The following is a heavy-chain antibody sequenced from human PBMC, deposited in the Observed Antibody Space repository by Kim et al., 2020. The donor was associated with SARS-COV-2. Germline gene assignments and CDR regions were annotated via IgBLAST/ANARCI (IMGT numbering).Heavy chain of an antibody. CDR2: ISGSGGST. CDR3: AKTKDWYGDVPTEFDY. Sequence: GGSLRLSCAASGFTFSSYAMSWVRQAPGKGLEWVSAISGSGGSTYYADSVKGRFTISRDNSKNTLYLQMNSLRAEDTAVYYCAKTKDWYGDVPTEFDYWGQGTLVTVSS. CDR1: GFTFSSYA. V-gene: IGHV3-23*01. D-gene: IGHD4-17*01. J-gene: IGHJ4*02.